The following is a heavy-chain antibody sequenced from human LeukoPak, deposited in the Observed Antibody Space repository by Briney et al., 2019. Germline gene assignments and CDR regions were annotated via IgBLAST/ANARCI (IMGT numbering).Heavy chain of an antibody. Sequence: NPSETLSLTCAVYGGSFSGYYWSWIRQPPGKGLEWIGEINHSGSTNYNPSLKSRVTISVDTSKNQFSLKLSSVIAADTAVYYCARGPSGSGYDYWGQGTLVTVSS. CDR3: ARGPSGSGYDY. CDR2: INHSGST. V-gene: IGHV4-34*01. J-gene: IGHJ4*02. CDR1: GGSFSGYY. D-gene: IGHD5-12*01.